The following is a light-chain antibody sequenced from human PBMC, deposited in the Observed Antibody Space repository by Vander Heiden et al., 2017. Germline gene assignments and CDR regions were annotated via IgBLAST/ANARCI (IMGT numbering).Light chain of an antibody. CDR3: QAWDSRTVV. Sequence: SYELTQPPSVSVSPGQTASITCSGDKLGDKYACWYQQRPGQSPVVVIYQDGKRPSGIPERFSGSNYGNTATLTISGTQAMDEADYYCQAWDSRTVVFGGGTKLTVL. CDR2: QDG. J-gene: IGLJ2*01. CDR1: KLGDKY. V-gene: IGLV3-1*01.